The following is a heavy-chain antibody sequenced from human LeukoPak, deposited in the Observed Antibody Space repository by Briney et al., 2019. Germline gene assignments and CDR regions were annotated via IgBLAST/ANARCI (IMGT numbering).Heavy chain of an antibody. D-gene: IGHD3-10*01. J-gene: IGHJ4*02. V-gene: IGHV3-48*04. CDR2: ISSSSSTI. CDR1: GFTFSSYS. Sequence: PGGSLRLSCAASGFTFSSYSMNWVRQAPGKGLEWVSYISSSSSTIYYADSVKGRFTISRDNAKNSLYLQMNSLRAEDTAVYYCARDTPLTMVRGVSGDYWGQGTLVTVSS. CDR3: ARDTPLTMVRGVSGDY.